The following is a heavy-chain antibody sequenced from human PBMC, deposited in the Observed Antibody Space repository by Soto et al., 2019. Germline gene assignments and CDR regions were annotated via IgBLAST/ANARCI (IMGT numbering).Heavy chain of an antibody. D-gene: IGHD3-9*01. CDR2: IFYSGST. V-gene: IGHV4-39*01. Sequence: TSETLSLTCTVSGGSISSSSHYWGWIRQPPGKGLEWIGSIFYSGSTYYNPSLMSRVTISVDTSKNQFSLKLSSVTAADTAVYYCARRESYDILTGYYHFDYWGQGILVTVSS. J-gene: IGHJ4*02. CDR3: ARRESYDILTGYYHFDY. CDR1: GGSISSSSHY.